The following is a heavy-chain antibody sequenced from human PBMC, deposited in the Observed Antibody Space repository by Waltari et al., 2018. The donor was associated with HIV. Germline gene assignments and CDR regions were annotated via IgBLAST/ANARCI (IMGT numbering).Heavy chain of an antibody. CDR2: IIPIVGTA. V-gene: IGHV1-69*12. Sequence: QVQLVQSGAEVKKPGSSVKVSCKASGGTFSSYAISWVRQAPGQGLEWMGGIIPIVGTANAGQRVQGRVTITADESTSTAYMELSSLRSEDTAVYYCARAAGIAVAGTSYWGQGTLVTVSS. CDR3: ARAAGIAVAGTSY. CDR1: GGTFSSYA. J-gene: IGHJ4*02. D-gene: IGHD6-19*01.